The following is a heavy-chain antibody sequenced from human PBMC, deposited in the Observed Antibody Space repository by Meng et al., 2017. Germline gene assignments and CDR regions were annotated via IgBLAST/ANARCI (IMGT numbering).Heavy chain of an antibody. CDR3: ARRGIAARPFYY. CDR1: GGSFSGYY. V-gene: IGHV4-34*01. Sequence: VHVQPWGPRALKPLGPTSLTWSFYGGSFSGYYWSWIRQPPRKGLDWIGEINHSGSTNYNPSLKSRVTISVDTSKNQFSLKLSSVTAADTAVYYCARRGIAARPFYYWGQGTLVTVSS. CDR2: INHSGST. D-gene: IGHD6-6*01. J-gene: IGHJ4*02.